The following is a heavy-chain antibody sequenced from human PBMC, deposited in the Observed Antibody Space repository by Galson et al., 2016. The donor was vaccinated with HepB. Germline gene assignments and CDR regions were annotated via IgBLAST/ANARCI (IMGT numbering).Heavy chain of an antibody. D-gene: IGHD4-17*01. CDR1: GFTFSNAW. V-gene: IGHV3-15*01. J-gene: IGHJ4*02. Sequence: SLRLSCAASGFTFSNAWMSWVRQAPGKGLEWVGRIKSKIDGGTTDYAAPVKGRFIISREDSKNTLYLQMNSLKTEDTAVYYCTTNPPTTVTTDFDNWGQGTLVTVSS. CDR3: TTNPPTTVTTDFDN. CDR2: IKSKIDGGTT.